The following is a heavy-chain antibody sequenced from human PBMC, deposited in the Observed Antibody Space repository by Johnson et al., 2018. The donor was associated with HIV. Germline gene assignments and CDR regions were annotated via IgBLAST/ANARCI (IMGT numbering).Heavy chain of an antibody. Sequence: VQLVESGGGLVQPGGSLRLSCAASGFTFSSYWMSWVRQAPGKGLEWVANIKQDGSEKYYVDSVKGRFTIARDNAKNSLYLQMNSLRAEATAVYYCARDIAPLAGRDAFDIWGQGTMVTVSS. V-gene: IGHV3-7*05. D-gene: IGHD6-13*01. CDR2: IKQDGSEK. J-gene: IGHJ3*02. CDR3: ARDIAPLAGRDAFDI. CDR1: GFTFSSYW.